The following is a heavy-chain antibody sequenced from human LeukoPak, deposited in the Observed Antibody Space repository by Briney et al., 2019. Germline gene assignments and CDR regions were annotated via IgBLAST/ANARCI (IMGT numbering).Heavy chain of an antibody. V-gene: IGHV4-4*07. D-gene: IGHD6-13*01. Sequence: SETLSLTCTVSGGSISSYYWGWIRQPAGKGLEWIGRIYTSGRTNYNPSLKSRLTMSVDTSKNQFSLKLSFVTAADTAVYYCARVGGIVAAGLFDYWGQGTLVTVFS. CDR2: IYTSGRT. J-gene: IGHJ4*02. CDR1: GGSISSYY. CDR3: ARVGGIVAAGLFDY.